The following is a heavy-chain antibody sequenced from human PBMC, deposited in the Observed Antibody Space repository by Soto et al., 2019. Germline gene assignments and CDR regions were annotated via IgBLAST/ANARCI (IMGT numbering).Heavy chain of an antibody. J-gene: IGHJ4*02. CDR2: IYYSGSS. CDR1: GGSISSGDYY. CDR3: ARGGNYFDC. V-gene: IGHV4-30-4*01. D-gene: IGHD2-15*01. Sequence: SETLSLTCTVSGGSISSGDYYWTWIRQPPGKNLEWIGYIYYSGSSYYNPSLKSRLTISVDTSKNQFSLNLSSVTAADTAVYYCARGGNYFDCWGQGTLVTSPQ.